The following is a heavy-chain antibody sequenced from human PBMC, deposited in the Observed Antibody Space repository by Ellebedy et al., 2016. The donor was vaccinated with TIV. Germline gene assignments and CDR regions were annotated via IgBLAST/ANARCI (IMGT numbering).Heavy chain of an antibody. CDR2: IYYSGST. CDR3: ARGLYYDSSLDY. J-gene: IGHJ4*02. CDR1: GVPISGSSYW. D-gene: IGHD3-22*01. V-gene: IGHV4-39*07. Sequence: SETLSLTCTVSGVPISGSSYWWTWIRQSPGKGLEWIGSIYYSGSTYYNPSLKSRVTISVDTSKNQFSLKLSSVTAADTAVYYCARGLYYDSSLDYWGQGTLVTVSS.